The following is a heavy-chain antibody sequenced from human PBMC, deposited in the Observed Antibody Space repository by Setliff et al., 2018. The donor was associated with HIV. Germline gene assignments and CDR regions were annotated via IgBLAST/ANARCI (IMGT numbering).Heavy chain of an antibody. J-gene: IGHJ4*02. D-gene: IGHD2-2*01. CDR2: IYYSGST. CDR3: ARLPGYCSSTGCQGYFDY. V-gene: IGHV4-39*01. Sequence: LSLTCTVSGGSISSSSYYWGWIRQPPGKGLEWIGNIYYSGSTYYNPSLKSRVTISVATSKKQFSLKLSSVTASDTAVYYCARLPGYCSSTGCQGYFDYWGQGTQVTV. CDR1: GGSISSSSYY.